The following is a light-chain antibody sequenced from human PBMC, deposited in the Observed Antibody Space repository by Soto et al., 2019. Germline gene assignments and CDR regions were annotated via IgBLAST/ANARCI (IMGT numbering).Light chain of an antibody. V-gene: IGKV3-11*01. CDR1: QSVSSY. CDR2: DAS. J-gene: IGKJ5*01. CDR3: QQRSNWIT. Sequence: PATLSLSPRQSATLSCRASQSVSSYLAWYQQKPGQAPRLLIYDASNRATGIPARFSGSGSGTDFTLTISSLEPEDFAVYYCQQRSNWITFGQGTRLEIK.